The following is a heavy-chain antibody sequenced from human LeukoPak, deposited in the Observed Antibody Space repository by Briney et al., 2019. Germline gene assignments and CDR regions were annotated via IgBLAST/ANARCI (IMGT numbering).Heavy chain of an antibody. V-gene: IGHV4-59*01. CDR3: AREGDYGGSTIDY. Sequence: PSETLSLTCTVSGGSISYYYLCCLRQPAGEVLGGIGYIYYSGSTNYNPSLKSRVTISVDTSKNQFSLKLSSVTAADTAVYYCAREGDYGGSTIDYWGQGTLVTVSA. D-gene: IGHD4-23*01. CDR2: IYYSGST. CDR1: GGSISYYY. J-gene: IGHJ4*02.